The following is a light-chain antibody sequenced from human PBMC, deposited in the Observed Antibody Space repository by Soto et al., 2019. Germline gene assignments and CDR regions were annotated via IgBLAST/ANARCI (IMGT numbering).Light chain of an antibody. Sequence: DLVMTQSPLSLPVTPGEPASISCRSSQSLLHSNGYNYLDWYLQKPGQSPQLLIYLGSNRASGVPDKFSGSRCGTDFTLKISRVEAEDVGIYYCMQALQTPLTFGGGTKVEIK. CDR1: QSLLHSNGYNY. V-gene: IGKV2-28*01. CDR3: MQALQTPLT. CDR2: LGS. J-gene: IGKJ4*01.